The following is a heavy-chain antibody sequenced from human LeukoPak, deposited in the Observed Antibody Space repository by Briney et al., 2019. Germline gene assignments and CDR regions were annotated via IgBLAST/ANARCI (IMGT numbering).Heavy chain of an antibody. D-gene: IGHD4-17*01. Sequence: SVKVSCKASGYTFTSYGVSWVRQAPGQGLEWMGRIIPILGIANYAQKFQGRVTITADKSTSTAYMELSSLRSEDTAVYYCARVNYGGKTYDYWGQGTLVTVSS. CDR1: GYTFTSYG. CDR2: IIPILGIA. CDR3: ARVNYGGKTYDY. V-gene: IGHV1-69*04. J-gene: IGHJ4*02.